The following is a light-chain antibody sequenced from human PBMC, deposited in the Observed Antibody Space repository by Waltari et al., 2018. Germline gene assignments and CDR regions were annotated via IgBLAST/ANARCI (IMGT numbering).Light chain of an antibody. V-gene: IGLV2-14*03. CDR2: DVT. CDR1: SHDVGASKF. CDR3: SSFTDTHTLL. Sequence: QSALTQPASVSGSPGQSITISCTGTSHDVGASKFVSWYQQHRGRAPHLMIYDVTERPSGISYRFSGSKSDNTASLTISGLLPEDEAIYYCSSFTDTHTLLFGGGTTVTVL. J-gene: IGLJ2*01.